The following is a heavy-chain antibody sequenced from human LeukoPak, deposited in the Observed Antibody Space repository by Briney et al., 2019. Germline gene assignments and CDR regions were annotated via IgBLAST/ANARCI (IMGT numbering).Heavy chain of an antibody. D-gene: IGHD3-16*02. J-gene: IGHJ4*02. V-gene: IGHV1-69*05. CDR1: GGTFISYA. CDR2: IIPIFCTA. CDR3: ARGDSDYVWGSYLFFDY. Sequence: SVKVSCKASGGTFISYAVSWVRQAPGQGLEWMGGIIPIFCTANYAQKFQGRVTITTDESTSTAYMELSSLRSEDTAVYYCARGDSDYVWGSYLFFDYWGQGTLVTVSS.